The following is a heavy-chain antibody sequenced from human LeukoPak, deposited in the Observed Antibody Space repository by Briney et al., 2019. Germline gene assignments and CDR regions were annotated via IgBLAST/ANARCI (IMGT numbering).Heavy chain of an antibody. CDR1: GYTFTSYG. V-gene: IGHV1-8*02. Sequence: GASVKVSCKASGYTFTSYGISWVRQATGQGLEWMGWMNPNSGNTGYAQKFQGRVTMTRNTSISTAYMELSSLRSEDTAVYYCARNQYSSGWYELYYYYYYGMDVWGQGTTVTVSS. CDR3: ARNQYSSGWYELYYYYYYGMDV. CDR2: MNPNSGNT. J-gene: IGHJ6*02. D-gene: IGHD6-19*01.